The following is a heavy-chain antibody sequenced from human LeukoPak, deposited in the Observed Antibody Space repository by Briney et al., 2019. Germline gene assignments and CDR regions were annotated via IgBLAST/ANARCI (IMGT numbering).Heavy chain of an antibody. CDR1: GFTFSSYE. D-gene: IGHD5-18*01. J-gene: IGHJ4*02. CDR3: AKDPGYSYGSC. V-gene: IGHV3-48*03. CDR2: ISSSGSTI. Sequence: GGSLRLSCAASGFTFSSYEMNWVRQAPGKGLEWVSYISSSGSTIYYADSVKGRFTISRDNAKNSLYLQMNSLRAEDTAVYYCAKDPGYSYGSCWGQGTLVTVSS.